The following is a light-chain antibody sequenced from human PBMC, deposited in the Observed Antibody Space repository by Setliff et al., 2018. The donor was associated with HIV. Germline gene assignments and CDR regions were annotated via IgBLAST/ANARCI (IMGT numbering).Light chain of an antibody. J-gene: IGLJ3*02. Sequence: QSALTQPTSVSGSPGQSITIPCTGTSSDVGGYNYVSWYQHRPGKAPKVVIYEVSNRPSGVSNRFSGSKSGNTASLTISGLQAEEEADYYCSSYTSSGTPVFGGGTKVTVL. CDR1: SSDVGGYNY. CDR3: SSYTSSGTPV. CDR2: EVS. V-gene: IGLV2-14*01.